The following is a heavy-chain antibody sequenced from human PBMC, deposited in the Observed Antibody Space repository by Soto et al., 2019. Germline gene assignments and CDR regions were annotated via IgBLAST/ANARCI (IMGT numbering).Heavy chain of an antibody. CDR2: IIPIFGTA. J-gene: IGHJ4*02. V-gene: IGHV1-69*13. CDR3: ATWVDYGDFEGFDF. D-gene: IGHD4-17*01. CDR1: GGTFSSYA. Sequence: SVKVSCKASGGTFSSYAISWVRQAPGQGLEWMGRIIPIFGTANYAQKNQGRVTITADESTSTAYMEMSSLRSEDTATYFCATWVDYGDFEGFDFWGQGTLVTVSS.